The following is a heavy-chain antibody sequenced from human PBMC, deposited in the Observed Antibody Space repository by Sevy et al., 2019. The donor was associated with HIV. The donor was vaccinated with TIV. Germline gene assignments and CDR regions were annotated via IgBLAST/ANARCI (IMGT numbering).Heavy chain of an antibody. CDR3: ARDKNHYDRSVYYDAFDI. Sequence: GGSLRLSCAASGFTLSSFWMTWVRQAPGKGLEWVANIKEDGSDKNYLDSVKGRFTISRDNAKNSLYLQMNSLRAEDTAVYYCARDKNHYDRSVYYDAFDIWGQGTMVIVSS. V-gene: IGHV3-7*03. D-gene: IGHD3-22*01. CDR2: IKEDGSDK. J-gene: IGHJ3*02. CDR1: GFTLSSFW.